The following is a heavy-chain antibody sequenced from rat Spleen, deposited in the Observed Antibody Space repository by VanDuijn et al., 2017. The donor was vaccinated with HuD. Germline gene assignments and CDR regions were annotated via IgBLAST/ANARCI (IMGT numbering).Heavy chain of an antibody. J-gene: IGHJ1*01. V-gene: IGHV2-32*01. CDR1: GLSLNRYH. CDR2: MWSDGDT. CDR3: ASLTTGIPLDYWYFDF. D-gene: IGHD1-9*01. Sequence: QVQLKESGPGLVQPSQTLSLTCTVSGLSLNRYHVHWVRQPPGKGLEWMGVMWSDGDTSYNSALKSRLSISRDTSKSQVFLKMSSLQTEDTATYYCASLTTGIPLDYWYFDFWGPGTMVTVSS.